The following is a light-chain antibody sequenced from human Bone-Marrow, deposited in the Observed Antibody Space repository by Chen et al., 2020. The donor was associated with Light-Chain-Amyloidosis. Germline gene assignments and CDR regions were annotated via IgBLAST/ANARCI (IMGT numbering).Light chain of an antibody. CDR2: RDT. CDR3: QSADSSGTYEVI. J-gene: IGLJ2*01. V-gene: IGLV3-25*03. Sequence: SYELTLPPSVSVSPGQMARITCSGDDLPTKYAYWYQQNPGQAPVLVIHRDTERPSGISERFSGSSSGTTATLTISGVQAEDEADYHCQSADSSGTYEVIFGGGTKLTVL. CDR1: DLPTKY.